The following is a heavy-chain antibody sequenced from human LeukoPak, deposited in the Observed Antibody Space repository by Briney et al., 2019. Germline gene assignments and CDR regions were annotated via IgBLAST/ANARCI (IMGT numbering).Heavy chain of an antibody. V-gene: IGHV4-34*01. D-gene: IGHD3-22*01. CDR2: INHSGST. Sequence: SETLSLTCAVYGGSFSGYYWSWIRQPPGKGLEWIGEINHSGSTNYNPSLKSRVTISVDTSKNQFSLKLSSVTAADTAVYYCARYGYSGFDPWGQGTLVTVSS. CDR1: GGSFSGYY. CDR3: ARYGYSGFDP. J-gene: IGHJ5*02.